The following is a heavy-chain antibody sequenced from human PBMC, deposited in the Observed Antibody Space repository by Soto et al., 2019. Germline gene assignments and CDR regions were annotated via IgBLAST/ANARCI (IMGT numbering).Heavy chain of an antibody. CDR3: ARDLTVTRDCSSNTCYYDALDI. D-gene: IGHD2-2*01. V-gene: IGHV3-7*01. Sequence: GGSLRLSCAASGFTLGSYWMTWVRQAPGKGPEWVANIKEDGSVKYYVDSVEGRFTISRDNGKNSLFLQMNSLRAEDTAVYYFARDLTVTRDCSSNTCYYDALDIWGQGTMVTVSS. CDR2: IKEDGSVK. CDR1: GFTLGSYW. J-gene: IGHJ3*02.